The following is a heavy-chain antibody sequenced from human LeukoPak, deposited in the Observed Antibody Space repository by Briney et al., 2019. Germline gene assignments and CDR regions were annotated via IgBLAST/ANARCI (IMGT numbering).Heavy chain of an antibody. D-gene: IGHD2-15*01. Sequence: GGSLRLSCAASGFTFSSYAMHWVRQAPGKGLEWVAVISYDGSNKYYADSLKGRFTISRDNSKNTLYLQMNSLRAEDTAMYHCAKIRTSAVLLSDAFDIWGQGTMVTVSS. CDR1: GFTFSSYA. J-gene: IGHJ3*02. V-gene: IGHV3-30*04. CDR3: AKIRTSAVLLSDAFDI. CDR2: ISYDGSNK.